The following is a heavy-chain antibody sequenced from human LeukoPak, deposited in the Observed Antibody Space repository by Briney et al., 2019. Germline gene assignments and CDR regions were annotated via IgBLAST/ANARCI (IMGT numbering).Heavy chain of an antibody. V-gene: IGHV4-59*13. Sequence: SETLSLTCSLSGDSIESYFWTGIRQPRGKGPEWIGYMYNSGPPNYNPSLKSRVTISGDTTKNVFSLNLQSVTAADSAIYYCAALPYTTAWREYWGQGALVTVSS. CDR3: AALPYTTAWREY. CDR1: GDSIESYF. D-gene: IGHD3-16*01. J-gene: IGHJ4*02. CDR2: MYNSGPP.